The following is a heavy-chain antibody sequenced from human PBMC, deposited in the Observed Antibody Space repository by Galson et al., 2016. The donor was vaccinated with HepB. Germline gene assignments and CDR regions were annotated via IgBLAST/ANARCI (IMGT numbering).Heavy chain of an antibody. CDR1: GFSFSSYD. D-gene: IGHD3-22*01. CDR2: FGADGGT. J-gene: IGHJ6*02. CDR3: TRIYYDISGGYYTGLDV. Sequence: SLRLSCAASGFSFSSYDMHWVRQATGKGLEWVSAFGADGGTYYSDSVKGRFTISRENAKNSSYLQMNTLRAEDTAVYYCTRIYYDISGGYYTGLDVWGQGTTVTVS. V-gene: IGHV3-13*01.